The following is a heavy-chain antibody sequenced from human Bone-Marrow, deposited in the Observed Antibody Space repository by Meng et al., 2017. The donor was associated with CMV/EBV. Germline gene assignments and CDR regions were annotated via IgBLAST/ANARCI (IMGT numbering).Heavy chain of an antibody. J-gene: IGHJ6*02. CDR2: IKQDGSEK. CDR3: ARGAGDYYYGMDV. V-gene: IGHV3-7*01. CDR1: GFTFSSYW. Sequence: GESLKISCAASGFTFSSYWMSWVRQAPGKGLEWVANIKQDGSEKYYVDSVKGRFTISRDNAKNSLYLQMNSLRAEDTAVYYCARGAGDYYYGMDVWGQGTMVTVSS.